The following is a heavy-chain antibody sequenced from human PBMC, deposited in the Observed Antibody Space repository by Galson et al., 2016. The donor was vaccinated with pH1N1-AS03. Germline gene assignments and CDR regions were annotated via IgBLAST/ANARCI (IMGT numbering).Heavy chain of an antibody. V-gene: IGHV7-4-1*01. D-gene: IGHD2-2*01. CDR1: GYTLTSHR. CDR3: ARGHMPLSGFWDS. Sequence: SVKVSCKASGYTLTSHRIIWVRQAPGQGLECMGWLTTSTGDPTYAQGFTGRFAFSLDTSVSTAYLQIDSLKADDTAVYYCARGHMPLSGFWDSWGQGTLVTVSS. J-gene: IGHJ4*02. CDR2: LTTSTGDP.